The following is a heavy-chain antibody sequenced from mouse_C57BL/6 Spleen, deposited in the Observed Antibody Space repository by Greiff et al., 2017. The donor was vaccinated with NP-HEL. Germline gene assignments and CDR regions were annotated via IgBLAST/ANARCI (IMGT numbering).Heavy chain of an antibody. CDR3: ARLGSRGGFAY. V-gene: IGHV1-81*01. J-gene: IGHJ3*01. CDR1: GYTFTSYG. CDR2: IYPRSGNT. D-gene: IGHD1-1*01. Sequence: QVQLKESGAELARPGASVKLSCKASGYTFTSYGISWVKQRTGQGLEWIGEIYPRSGNTYYNEKFKGKATLTADKSSSTAYMELRSLTSEDSAVYFCARLGSRGGFAYGGQGTLVTVSA.